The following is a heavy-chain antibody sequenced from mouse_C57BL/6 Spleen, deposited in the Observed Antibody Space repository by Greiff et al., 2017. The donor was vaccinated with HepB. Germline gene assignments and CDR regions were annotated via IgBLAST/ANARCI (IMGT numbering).Heavy chain of an antibody. D-gene: IGHD1-1*01. J-gene: IGHJ2*01. CDR1: GFNIKDDY. V-gene: IGHV14-4*01. CDR3: TTGGYYYGSSYEGAFDY. CDR2: IDPENGDT. Sequence: EVQLQQSGAELVRPGASVKLSCTASGFNIKDDYMHWVKQRPEQGLEWIGWIDPENGDTEYASKFQGKANITADTSSNTAYLQLSSLTSEDTAVYYGTTGGYYYGSSYEGAFDYLGQGTTLTVSS.